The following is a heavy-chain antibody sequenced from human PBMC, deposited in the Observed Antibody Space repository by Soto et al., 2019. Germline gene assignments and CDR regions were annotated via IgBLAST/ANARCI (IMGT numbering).Heavy chain of an antibody. J-gene: IGHJ6*02. CDR3: ASRLVGPYYYYYYGMDV. V-gene: IGHV1-69*13. Sequence: SVKVSCKASGGTFSSYAISWVRQAPGQGLEWMGGIIPIFGTANYAQKFQGRVTITADESTSTAYMELSSLRSEDTAVYYCASRLVGPYYYYYYGMDVWGQGTTVTVSS. CDR1: GGTFSSYA. CDR2: IIPIFGTA. D-gene: IGHD3-10*01.